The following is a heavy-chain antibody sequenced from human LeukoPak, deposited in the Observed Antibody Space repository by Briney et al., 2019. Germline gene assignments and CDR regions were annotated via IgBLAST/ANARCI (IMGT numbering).Heavy chain of an antibody. V-gene: IGHV1-46*01. CDR1: GYTFTSYY. CDR2: INPSGDST. Sequence: ASVKVSCKASGYTFTSYYMHWVRQAPGQGLEWMGIINPSGDSTSYAQKFQGRVTMTRDTSTSTVYMELRSLRSEDTAVYYCARDRPDSSGYRDAFDIWGQGTMVTVSS. J-gene: IGHJ3*02. D-gene: IGHD3-22*01. CDR3: ARDRPDSSGYRDAFDI.